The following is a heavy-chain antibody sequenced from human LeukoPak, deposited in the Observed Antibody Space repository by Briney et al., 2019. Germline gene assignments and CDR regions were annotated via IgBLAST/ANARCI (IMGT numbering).Heavy chain of an antibody. J-gene: IGHJ4*02. CDR2: INPNSGGT. D-gene: IGHD6-13*01. Sequence: ASVKVSCKASGYTFTGYYMHWARQAPGQGLEWMGWINPNSGGTNYAQKFQGRVTMTRDTSISTAYMELSRLRSDDTAVYYCHRGGIAAAGTLADYFDYWGQGTLVTVSS. V-gene: IGHV1-2*02. CDR1: GYTFTGYY. CDR3: HRGGIAAAGTLADYFDY.